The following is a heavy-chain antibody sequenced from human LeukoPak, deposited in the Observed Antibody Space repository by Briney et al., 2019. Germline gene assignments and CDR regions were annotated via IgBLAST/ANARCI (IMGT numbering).Heavy chain of an antibody. CDR3: AKDLGYCSSTSCYSGMDV. D-gene: IGHD2-2*01. CDR1: GFTFDDYA. J-gene: IGHJ6*02. CDR2: ISGDGGST. Sequence: PGGSLRLSCAASGFTFDDYAMHWVRQAPGKGLEWVSLISGDGGSTYYADSVKGRFTISRDNSKNSLYLQMNSLRTEDTALYYCAKDLGYCSSTSCYSGMDVWSQGTTVTVSS. V-gene: IGHV3-43*02.